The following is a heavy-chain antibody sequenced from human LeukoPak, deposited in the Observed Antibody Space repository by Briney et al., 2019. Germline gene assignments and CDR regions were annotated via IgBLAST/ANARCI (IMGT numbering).Heavy chain of an antibody. V-gene: IGHV3-30*03. CDR2: ISYDGSNK. D-gene: IGHD1-26*01. Sequence: PGGSLRLSCAASGFTFSRYGMRWVRPAPRKGLEWVAVISYDGSNKYYADSVRGRFTISRDNSKNTLYLQMNSLRDDDMALYYCARGNSGSYSQDWFDPWGQGTLVTVSS. CDR1: GFTFSRYG. CDR3: ARGNSGSYSQDWFDP. J-gene: IGHJ5*02.